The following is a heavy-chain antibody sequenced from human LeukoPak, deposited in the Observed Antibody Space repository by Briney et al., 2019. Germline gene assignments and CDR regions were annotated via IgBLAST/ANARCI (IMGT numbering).Heavy chain of an antibody. V-gene: IGHV3-7*03. CDR3: ARAARQLADVATGSIAVAGPYYYYYGMDV. CDR1: GFTFSSYW. J-gene: IGHJ6*02. CDR2: IKQDGSEK. Sequence: PGGSLRLSCAASGFTFSSYWMSWVRQAPGKGLEWVANIKQDGSEKYYVDSVNGRFTISRDNAKNPLYVQMNSLRAEDTAVYYCARAARQLADVATGSIAVAGPYYYYYGMDVWGQGTTVTVSS. D-gene: IGHD6-19*01.